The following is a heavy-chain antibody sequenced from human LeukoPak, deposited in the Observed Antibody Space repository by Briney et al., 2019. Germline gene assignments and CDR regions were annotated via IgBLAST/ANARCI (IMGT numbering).Heavy chain of an antibody. Sequence: GGSLRLSCAASGFTFSDYGMTWVRQARGKGLEWVSSLSSSYYRYYADSVRGRFTIPRDNAKNSLYLQMNSLRAEDTAVYYCARDLIAAAGAFDYWGQGTLVTVSS. CDR1: GFTFSDYG. CDR2: LSSSYYR. D-gene: IGHD6-13*01. J-gene: IGHJ4*02. CDR3: ARDLIAAAGAFDY. V-gene: IGHV3-69-1*01.